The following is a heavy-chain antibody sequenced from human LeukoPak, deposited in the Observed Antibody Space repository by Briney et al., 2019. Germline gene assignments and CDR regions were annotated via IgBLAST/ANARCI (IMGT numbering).Heavy chain of an antibody. D-gene: IGHD2-2*01. CDR3: ARSLRRYCSSTSCYPYYYYYMDV. V-gene: IGHV4-38-2*01. Sequence: SETLSLTCVVSNFSISSGYYWGWIRQPPGKGLEWIGSIYHSGNTYYNPSLKSRVTISVDTSKNQFSLKLSSVTAADTAVYYCARSLRRYCSSTSCYPYYYYYMDVWGKGTTVTVSS. CDR1: NFSISSGYY. CDR2: IYHSGNT. J-gene: IGHJ6*03.